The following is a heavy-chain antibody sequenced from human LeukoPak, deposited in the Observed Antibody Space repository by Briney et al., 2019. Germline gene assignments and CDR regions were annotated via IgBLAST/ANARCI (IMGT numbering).Heavy chain of an antibody. Sequence: SETLSLTCAVSGGSISSGGYSWSWIRQPPGKGLEWIGYIYHSGSTYYNPSLKSRVTISVDRSKNQFSLKLSSVTAADTAVYYCARQKCIAAAGVDYMDVWGKGTTVTVSS. D-gene: IGHD6-13*01. CDR3: ARQKCIAAAGVDYMDV. CDR2: IYHSGST. J-gene: IGHJ6*03. CDR1: GGSISSGGYS. V-gene: IGHV4-30-2*01.